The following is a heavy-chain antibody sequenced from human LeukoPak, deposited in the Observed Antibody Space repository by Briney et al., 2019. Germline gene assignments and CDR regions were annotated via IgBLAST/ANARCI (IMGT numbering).Heavy chain of an antibody. V-gene: IGHV1-3*01. CDR3: AREDSSGWLTFDY. Sequence: ASVKVSCKASGYTFTSYAMHWVRQAPGQRLEWMGWINAGSGNTKYSQKFQGRVTTTRDTSASTAYMELSSLRSEDTAVYYCAREDSSGWLTFDYWGQGTLVTVSS. D-gene: IGHD6-19*01. CDR1: GYTFTSYA. CDR2: INAGSGNT. J-gene: IGHJ4*02.